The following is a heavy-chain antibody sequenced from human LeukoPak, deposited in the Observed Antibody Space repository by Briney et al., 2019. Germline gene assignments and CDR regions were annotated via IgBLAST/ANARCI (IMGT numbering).Heavy chain of an antibody. Sequence: PSETLSLTCTVSGGSISSYYWSWIRQPPGKGLEWIGYIYYSGSTNYNPSLKSRVTISVDTSKNQFSLKLSSVTAADTAVHYCARGGTDDYGDYRFDYWGQGTLVTVSS. D-gene: IGHD4-17*01. CDR2: IYYSGST. J-gene: IGHJ4*02. CDR3: ARGGTDDYGDYRFDY. CDR1: GGSISSYY. V-gene: IGHV4-59*01.